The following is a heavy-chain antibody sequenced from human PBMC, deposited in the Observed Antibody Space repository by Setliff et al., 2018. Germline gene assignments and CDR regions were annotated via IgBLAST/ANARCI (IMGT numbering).Heavy chain of an antibody. D-gene: IGHD2-2*01. J-gene: IGHJ6*03. CDR2: INAGNGNT. V-gene: IGHV1-3*01. Sequence: ASVKVSCKASGYTFTSYAMHWVRQAPGQRPEWMGWINAGNGNTKYSQKFQGRVTITRDTSASTAYMELSSLRSEDTAVYYCARDGFEIVVVPAAIYYYYYMDVWGKGTTVTVSS. CDR1: GYTFTSYA. CDR3: ARDGFEIVVVPAAIYYYYYMDV.